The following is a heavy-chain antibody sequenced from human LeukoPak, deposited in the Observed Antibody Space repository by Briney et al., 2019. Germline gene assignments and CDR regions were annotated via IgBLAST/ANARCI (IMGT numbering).Heavy chain of an antibody. CDR2: ISSSGSTI. V-gene: IGHV3-11*01. Sequence: GSLRLSCVASGFTFSDYYMSWIRQAPGKGLEGVSYISSSGSTIYYADSVKGRFTISRDNAKNSLYLQMNSLRAEDTAVYYCAREGYDILTGYLPFDYWGQGTLVTVSS. CDR3: AREGYDILTGYLPFDY. CDR1: GFTFSDYY. D-gene: IGHD3-9*01. J-gene: IGHJ4*02.